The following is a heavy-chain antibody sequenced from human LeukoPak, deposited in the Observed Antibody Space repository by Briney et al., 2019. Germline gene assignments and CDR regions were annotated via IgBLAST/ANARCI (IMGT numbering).Heavy chain of an antibody. CDR3: AHRGNYASQTCSSHFDH. J-gene: IGHJ4*02. Sequence: SGPTLVKPTQTLTLTCTFSGFSLSTSGVGVGWIRQPPGKALEWLVVIFWNDDKLYSPSLKRRLTITKDTSRNQVVLTMTNMDPVDTGTYYCAHRGNYASQTCSSHFDHWGQGTLVTVSS. D-gene: IGHD1-7*01. CDR2: IFWNDDK. CDR1: GFSLSTSGVG. V-gene: IGHV2-5*01.